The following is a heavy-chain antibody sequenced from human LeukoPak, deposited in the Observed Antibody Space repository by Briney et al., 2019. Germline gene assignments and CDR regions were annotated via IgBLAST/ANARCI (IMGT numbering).Heavy chain of an antibody. D-gene: IGHD6-19*01. CDR3: AKTPIPGIAVAEDY. Sequence: ASVKVSCKASGGTFSSYAISWVRQAPGQGLEWMGGIIPIFGTANYAQKFQGRVTITADESTSTAYMELSSLRSEDTAVYYCAKTPIPGIAVAEDYWGQGTLVTVSS. CDR1: GGTFSSYA. J-gene: IGHJ4*02. V-gene: IGHV1-69*13. CDR2: IIPIFGTA.